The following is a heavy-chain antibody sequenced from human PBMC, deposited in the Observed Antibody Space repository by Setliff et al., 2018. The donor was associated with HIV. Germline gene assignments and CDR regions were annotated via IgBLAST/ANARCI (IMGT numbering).Heavy chain of an antibody. D-gene: IGHD6-13*01. J-gene: IGHJ6*03. Sequence: ASVKVSCKSSGGSFNTFVLHWVRQAPGQGLEWMGWMNPNSGNTGYAQKFQGRVTMTRNTPISTAYMELSSLRSEDTALYYCARGPVAAAGLPRYYYYYMDVWGKGTTVTVSS. CDR2: MNPNSGNT. CDR1: GGSFNTFV. CDR3: ARGPVAAAGLPRYYYYYMDV. V-gene: IGHV1-8*02.